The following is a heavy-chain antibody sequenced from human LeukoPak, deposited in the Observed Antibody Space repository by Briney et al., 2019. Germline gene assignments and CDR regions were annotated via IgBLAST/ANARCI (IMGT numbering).Heavy chain of an antibody. D-gene: IGHD2-15*01. V-gene: IGHV3-21*01. J-gene: IGHJ3*02. CDR2: ISSSSSYI. CDR3: VREYCSGGSCSDAFDI. CDR1: GFTFSSYS. Sequence: GGSLRLSCAASGFTFSSYSMNWVRQAPGKGLEWVSSISSSSSYIYYADSVKGRFTISRDNANNSLYLQMNSLRAEDTAVYYCVREYCSGGSCSDAFDIWGQGTMVTVSS.